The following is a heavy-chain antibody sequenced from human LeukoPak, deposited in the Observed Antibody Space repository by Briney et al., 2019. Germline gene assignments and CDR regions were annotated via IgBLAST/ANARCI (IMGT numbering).Heavy chain of an antibody. CDR2: ISGSGDSI. V-gene: IGHV3-23*01. CDR3: AKDRQQGSTVLVPGPSDY. J-gene: IGHJ4*02. D-gene: IGHD2-2*01. Sequence: GGSLRLSCAGSGFTFSNYAMSWVRQAPGKGLEWVSIISGSGDSIYYEDSVKGRFTISRDNSKNTLHLQMNSLRAEDTAVYYCAKDRQQGSTVLVPGPSDYWGQGTLVTVSS. CDR1: GFTFSNYA.